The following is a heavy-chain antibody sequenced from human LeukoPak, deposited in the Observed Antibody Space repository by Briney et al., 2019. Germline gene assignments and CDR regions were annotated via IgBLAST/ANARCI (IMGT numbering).Heavy chain of an antibody. D-gene: IGHD3-16*01. CDR3: AKDEATSGGGLAS. V-gene: IGHV3-53*01. CDR1: GFTFSSYE. Sequence: GSLRLSFAASGFTFSSYEMNLVRQAPGKGLEWVSAMYTGGTTYYADSVKGRFTISRDNSRNTLFLQMSSLRADDTAVYYCAKDEATSGGGLASWGQGTLVTVSS. J-gene: IGHJ4*02. CDR2: MYTGGTT.